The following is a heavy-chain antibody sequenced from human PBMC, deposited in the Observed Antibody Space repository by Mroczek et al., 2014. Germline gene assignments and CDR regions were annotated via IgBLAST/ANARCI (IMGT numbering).Heavy chain of an antibody. CDR1: GFTFSSYS. Sequence: ESGGGLVQPGGSLRLSCAASGFTFSSYSMNWVRQAPGKGLEWVSYISSSSNTIYYADSSEGPIQPSPETMSQNSLYLQMNSLRAEDTAVYYCASRGNITGTLGWFDPWAREPWYTVSS. CDR2: ISSSSNTI. J-gene: IGHJ5*02. D-gene: IGHD1-7*01. V-gene: IGHV3-48*01. CDR3: ASRGNITGTLGWFDP.